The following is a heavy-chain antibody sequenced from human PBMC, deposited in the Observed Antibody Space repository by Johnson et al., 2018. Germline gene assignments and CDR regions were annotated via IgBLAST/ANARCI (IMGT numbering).Heavy chain of an antibody. V-gene: IGHV3-7*03. Sequence: VQLVESGGGLVQPGGSLRLSCEASGFTFSSYWMTWVRQAPGKGLEGVANIKQDGSEKYYVDSVKGRFTISRDNAKNSLFLEMSSLRGEDTALYSCARVSCSTRSCYADYWGQGTLVTVSS. CDR1: GFTFSSYW. D-gene: IGHD2-2*01. CDR3: ARVSCSTRSCYADY. CDR2: IKQDGSEK. J-gene: IGHJ4*02.